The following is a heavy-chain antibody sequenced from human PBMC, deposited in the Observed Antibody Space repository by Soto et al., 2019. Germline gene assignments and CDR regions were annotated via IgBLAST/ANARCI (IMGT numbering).Heavy chain of an antibody. Sequence: GGSLRLSCAASGFTFSSHGMHWVRQAPGKGLEWVAVISYDGSNKYYADSVKGRFTISRDNSKNTLYLQMNSLRAEDTAVYYCARRGYSYAHFDYWGQGTLVTVSS. D-gene: IGHD5-18*01. CDR2: ISYDGSNK. CDR1: GFTFSSHG. V-gene: IGHV3-30*03. CDR3: ARRGYSYAHFDY. J-gene: IGHJ4*02.